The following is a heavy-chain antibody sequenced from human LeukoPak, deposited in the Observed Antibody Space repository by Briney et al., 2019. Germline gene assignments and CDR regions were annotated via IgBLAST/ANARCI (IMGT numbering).Heavy chain of an antibody. CDR1: GGSFSGYY. CDR2: INHSGST. V-gene: IGHV4-34*01. Sequence: SETLSLTCAVYGGSFSGYYWSWIRQPPGKGLEWIGEINHSGSTNYNSSLKSRVTISLDTSKNQFSLKLSSVTAADTAIYYCARGEMATIEDAFDIWGQGTMVTVSS. CDR3: ARGEMATIEDAFDI. J-gene: IGHJ3*02. D-gene: IGHD5-24*01.